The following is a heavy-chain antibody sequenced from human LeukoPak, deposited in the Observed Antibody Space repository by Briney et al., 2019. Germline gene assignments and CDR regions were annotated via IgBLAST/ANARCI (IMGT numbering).Heavy chain of an antibody. Sequence: SETLSLTCTVSGGSISSSSYYWGWIRQPPGKGLEWIGSIYYSGSTYYSPSLKSRVTISVDTSKNQFSLKLSSVTAADTAVYYCARGYYYDSSGQIDWGQGTLVTVSS. J-gene: IGHJ4*02. V-gene: IGHV4-39*07. D-gene: IGHD3-22*01. CDR2: IYYSGST. CDR1: GGSISSSSYY. CDR3: ARGYYYDSSGQID.